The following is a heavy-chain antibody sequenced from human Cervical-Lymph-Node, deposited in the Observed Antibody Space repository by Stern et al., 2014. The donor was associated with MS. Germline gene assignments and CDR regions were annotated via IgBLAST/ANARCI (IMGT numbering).Heavy chain of an antibody. Sequence: VQLVESGAEVKKPGASVKVSCKASGYTFTSYGISWVRQAPGQGLEWMGWISAYTGKTNYAQKLQGRVTMTTDTSTSTAYMELRSLRSDDTAVYYCARDFEEYSSSNYFDYWGQGTLVTVPS. D-gene: IGHD6-6*01. J-gene: IGHJ4*02. V-gene: IGHV1-18*04. CDR1: GYTFTSYG. CDR2: ISAYTGKT. CDR3: ARDFEEYSSSNYFDY.